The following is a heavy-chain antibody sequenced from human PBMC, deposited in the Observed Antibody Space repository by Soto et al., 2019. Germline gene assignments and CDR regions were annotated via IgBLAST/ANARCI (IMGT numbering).Heavy chain of an antibody. CDR1: GFTFTNYA. Sequence: QVQLVESGGGVVQPGRSLRLSSAASGFTFTNYAIHGVRQAPGKGLEWVAVRSSAGSNKDYADSVKGRFTISRDNSKKTLYLQMNSLRPEDTAVYYCARGPRAPLDSSGYPFDFWGQGTMVTVSS. V-gene: IGHV3-30-3*01. CDR2: RSSAGSNK. CDR3: ARGPRAPLDSSGYPFDF. D-gene: IGHD3-22*01. J-gene: IGHJ4*02.